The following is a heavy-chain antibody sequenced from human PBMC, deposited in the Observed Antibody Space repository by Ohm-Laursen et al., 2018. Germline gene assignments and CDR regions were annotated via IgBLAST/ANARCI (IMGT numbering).Heavy chain of an antibody. Sequence: GASVKVSCKASGFTFTSSAVQWVRQARGQRLEWIGWIVVGSGNTNYAQKFQGRVTITRDMSTSTAYMELSSLRSEDTAVYYCAAYYYDSSGYLHAFDIWGQGTMVTVSS. CDR3: AAYYYDSSGYLHAFDI. J-gene: IGHJ3*02. CDR2: IVVGSGNT. CDR1: GFTFTSSA. V-gene: IGHV1-58*01. D-gene: IGHD3-22*01.